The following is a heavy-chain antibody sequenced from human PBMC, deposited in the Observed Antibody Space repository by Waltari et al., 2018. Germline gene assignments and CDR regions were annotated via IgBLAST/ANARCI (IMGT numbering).Heavy chain of an antibody. D-gene: IGHD1-26*01. Sequence: QVQLQQWGAGLLKPSETLSLTCAVYGGSFSGYYWSWIRQPPGKGLEWIGEITHSGSTNYNPSLKSRVTISVDTSKNQFSLKLSSVTAADTAVYYCARAPRIGNAFDIWGQGTMVTVSS. V-gene: IGHV4-34*01. CDR3: ARAPRIGNAFDI. J-gene: IGHJ3*02. CDR2: ITHSGST. CDR1: GGSFSGYY.